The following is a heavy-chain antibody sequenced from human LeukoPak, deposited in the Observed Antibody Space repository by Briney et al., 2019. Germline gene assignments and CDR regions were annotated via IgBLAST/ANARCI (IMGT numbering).Heavy chain of an antibody. CDR1: GFSVLNNY. J-gene: IGHJ4*02. V-gene: IGHV3-53*01. Sequence: GGSLRLSGVAYGFSVLNNYMPWVRQAPGKGLQWNSVIYSGGTTYYADSVKGRFTTSKDNSKNTVYLQMNSLRVEDTAVYYCARGDTFMAKSGKYFAYWGQGTLVTVSS. CDR2: IYSGGTT. D-gene: IGHD3-3*02. CDR3: ARGDTFMAKSGKYFAY.